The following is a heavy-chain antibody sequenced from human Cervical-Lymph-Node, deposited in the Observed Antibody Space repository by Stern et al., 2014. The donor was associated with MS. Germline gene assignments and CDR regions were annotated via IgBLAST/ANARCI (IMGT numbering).Heavy chain of an antibody. V-gene: IGHV1-69*06. J-gene: IGHJ6*02. CDR3: ARDTATIKGLHGMDV. CDR2: IMPIFDTV. Sequence: QVQLVESGAEVKRPGSSVKGSCRASGDNFSTYTYNWVRQAPGQGLEWMGGIMPIFDTVNYAQKYQGTIMITADKSTNTVYLELSRLRSEDTALYYCARDTATIKGLHGMDVWGQGTTVTV. D-gene: IGHD5-12*01. CDR1: GDNFSTYT.